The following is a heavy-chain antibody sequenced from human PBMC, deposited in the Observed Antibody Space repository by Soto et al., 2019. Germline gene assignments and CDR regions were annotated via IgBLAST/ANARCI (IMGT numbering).Heavy chain of an antibody. CDR3: TRLDSTGGHTFQP. CDR2: ISANNGNT. Sequence: QVQLVQSGAEVKKPGASVKVSCKASGYTFTSYAISWVRQAPGQGLEWMGWISANNGNTNYTQKLQGRLTLTTETSTPTACMELRNLRSDDTAVYYGTRLDSTGGHTFQPWGQGTRVTVSS. D-gene: IGHD2-8*02. J-gene: IGHJ1*01. V-gene: IGHV1-18*04. CDR1: GYTFTSYA.